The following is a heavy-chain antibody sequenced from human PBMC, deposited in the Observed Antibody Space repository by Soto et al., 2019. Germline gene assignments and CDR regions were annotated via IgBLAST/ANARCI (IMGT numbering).Heavy chain of an antibody. Sequence: GGSLRLSCAASGFTFSNSVMSWVRQAPGKGPEWVSTIGTSGGSTNYADSVKGRFTISRDNSKNKLYLQMNSLRAEDTAVYYCAKSERFDPWGQGTLVTVSS. CDR1: GFTFSNSV. V-gene: IGHV3-23*01. J-gene: IGHJ5*02. CDR3: AKSERFDP. CDR2: IGTSGGST.